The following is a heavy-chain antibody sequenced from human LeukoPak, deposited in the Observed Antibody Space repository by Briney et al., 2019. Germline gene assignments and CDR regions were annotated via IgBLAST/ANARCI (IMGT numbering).Heavy chain of an antibody. V-gene: IGHV3-30*18. CDR3: AKDQQVGAAAYYFDS. D-gene: IGHD2-2*01. Sequence: GRSLRLSCAASGFTFSRYGLHWVRQAPGKGLEWVTVIANDGKDKKYADSVKGRFTISRANSKSTLYLQMNSLRAEDTGVYYCAKDQQVGAAAYYFDSWGQGTLVTVSS. CDR2: IANDGKDK. J-gene: IGHJ4*02. CDR1: GFTFSRYG.